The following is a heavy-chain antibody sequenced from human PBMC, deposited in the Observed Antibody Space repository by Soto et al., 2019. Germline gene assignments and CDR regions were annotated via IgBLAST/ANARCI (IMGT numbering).Heavy chain of an antibody. CDR1: GFTFSSYA. CDR3: YGFCDILTGPNYYYGMDV. J-gene: IGHJ6*02. V-gene: IGHV3-30-3*01. Sequence: QVQLVESGGGVVQPGRSLRLSCAASGFTFSSYAMHWVRQAPGKGLEWVAVISYDGSNKYYADSVKGRFTISRDNSKNTLYLQMNSLRAEDTAVYYCYGFCDILTGPNYYYGMDVWGQGTTVTVSS. CDR2: ISYDGSNK. D-gene: IGHD3-9*01.